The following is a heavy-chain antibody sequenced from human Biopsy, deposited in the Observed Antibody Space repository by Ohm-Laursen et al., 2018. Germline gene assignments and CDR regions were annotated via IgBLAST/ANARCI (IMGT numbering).Heavy chain of an antibody. V-gene: IGHV4-59*11. J-gene: IGHJ1*01. Sequence: TLSLTCTVSGGSFTGHYWTWIRQPPGKGLEWIGHISHTGYTSYKSSLKSRVTISLDTSRKHFSLRLTSLAASDTAVYYCARGSNEYGGLYFPHWGQGTLVTVSS. D-gene: IGHD4-23*01. CDR3: ARGSNEYGGLYFPH. CDR2: ISHTGYT. CDR1: GGSFTGHY.